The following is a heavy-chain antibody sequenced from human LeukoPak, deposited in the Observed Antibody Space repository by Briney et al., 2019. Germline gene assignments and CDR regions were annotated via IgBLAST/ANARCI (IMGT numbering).Heavy chain of an antibody. CDR2: IYYSGST. V-gene: IGHV4-59*01. CDR1: GASISDYY. CDR3: VRGPYGSSISNWFDP. J-gene: IGHJ5*02. Sequence: SETLSLTCTVSGASISDYYWSWIRQPPGKGLEWIGYIYYSGSTNYNPSLKSRVTISVDTSKNQFPLRLSSVTAADTAVYYCVRGPYGSSISNWFDPWGRGALVIVSS. D-gene: IGHD3-10*01.